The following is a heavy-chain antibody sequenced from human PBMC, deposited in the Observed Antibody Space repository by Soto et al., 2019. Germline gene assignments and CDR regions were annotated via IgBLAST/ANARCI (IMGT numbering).Heavy chain of an antibody. D-gene: IGHD4-17*01. J-gene: IGHJ4*02. CDR3: ARRLGGVTTVTTYYFDY. V-gene: IGHV4-34*01. CDR2: INHSGST. Sequence: QVQLQQWGAGLLKPSETLSLTCAVYGGSFSGYYWSWIRQPPGKGLEWIGEINHSGSTIYNPSLKSRVTISVDTSKNQFSLKLSSVTAADTAVYYCARRLGGVTTVTTYYFDYWGQGTLVTVSS. CDR1: GGSFSGYY.